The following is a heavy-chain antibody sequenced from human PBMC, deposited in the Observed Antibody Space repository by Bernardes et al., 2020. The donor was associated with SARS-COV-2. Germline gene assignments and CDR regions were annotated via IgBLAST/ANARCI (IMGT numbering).Heavy chain of an antibody. Sequence: SEPLPLTCTGSGGSISSISYYWGWLLQPPGKGLEWIGSIYYSGSTYYNPSLKSRVTISVDTSKNQFSLKLSSVTAADTAVYYCARDPAVAGTSYFDYWGQGTLVIVSS. CDR3: ARDPAVAGTSYFDY. CDR2: IYYSGST. CDR1: GGSISSISYY. V-gene: IGHV4-39*02. D-gene: IGHD6-19*01. J-gene: IGHJ4*02.